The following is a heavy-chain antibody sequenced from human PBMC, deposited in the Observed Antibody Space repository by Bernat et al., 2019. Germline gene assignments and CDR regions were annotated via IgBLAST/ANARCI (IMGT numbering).Heavy chain of an antibody. V-gene: IGHV3-33*01. CDR2: IWYDGSNK. D-gene: IGHD6-6*01. CDR3: AREQSIAAYIDY. J-gene: IGHJ4*02. Sequence: QVQLVESGGGVVQPGRSLRLSCAASGFTFSSYGMHWVRQAPGKGLAWVAVIWYDGSNKYYADSVKGRFTISRDNSKNTLDLQMNSLRAEDTAVYYCAREQSIAAYIDYWGQGTLVTVSS. CDR1: GFTFSSYG.